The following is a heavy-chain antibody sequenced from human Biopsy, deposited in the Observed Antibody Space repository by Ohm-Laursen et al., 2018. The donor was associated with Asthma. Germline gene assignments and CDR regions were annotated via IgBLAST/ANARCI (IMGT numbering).Heavy chain of an antibody. CDR2: HDHEEGGT. Sequence: ASVKVSCKISGYSLTDLSMHWVRQAPGQGLEWMGGHDHEEGGTVNARRSQGRVTMTEDTSTDTACMELSSLSSDDTAVYYCASDFPKDYVRYNFQFWGQGTLVTVSS. CDR1: GYSLTDLS. CDR3: ASDFPKDYVRYNFQF. V-gene: IGHV1-24*01. D-gene: IGHD4-17*01. J-gene: IGHJ4*02.